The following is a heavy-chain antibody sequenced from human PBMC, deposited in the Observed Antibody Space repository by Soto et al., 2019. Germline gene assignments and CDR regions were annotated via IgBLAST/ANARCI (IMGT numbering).Heavy chain of an antibody. CDR3: ATGVLWFGGGSIYDY. V-gene: IGHV1-24*01. J-gene: IGHJ4*02. D-gene: IGHD3-10*01. CDR2: FDPEDGET. Sequence: ASVKVSCKVSGYTLTELSMHWVRQAPGKGLEWMGGFDPEDGETIYAQKFQGRVTMTEDTSTDTAYMELSSLRSEDTAVYYCATGVLWFGGGSIYDYWGQGTLVTVSS. CDR1: GYTLTELS.